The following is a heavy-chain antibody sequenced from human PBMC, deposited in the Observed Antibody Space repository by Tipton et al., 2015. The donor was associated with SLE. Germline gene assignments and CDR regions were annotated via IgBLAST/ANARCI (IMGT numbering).Heavy chain of an antibody. J-gene: IGHJ3*02. V-gene: IGHV4-31*03. CDR2: IYNSGST. Sequence: GLVKPSQTMSLTCTVSGGSISSGGYYWSWIRQHPRKGLEWIGHIYNSGSTYYNPSLKSRVTISVVTSKNQFSLKLSSVTAADTAVYYCSRDNRGTFDIWGQGTMVTVSS. D-gene: IGHD3-16*01. CDR3: SRDNRGTFDI. CDR1: GGSISSGGYY.